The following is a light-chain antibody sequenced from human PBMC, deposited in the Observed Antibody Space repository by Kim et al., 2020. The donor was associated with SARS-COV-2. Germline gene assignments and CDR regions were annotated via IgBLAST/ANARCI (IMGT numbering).Light chain of an antibody. CDR2: QDT. CDR3: QVCDSTTAI. V-gene: IGLV3-1*01. J-gene: IGLJ2*01. CDR1: RLADKD. Sequence: VSTRQTASIACSGNRLADKDVCWYQQMPGQSPVLVIYQDTKRPTGIPVRCSGSNSGNTATLTIGGTQAKEDADYYCQVCDSTTAIFGGGTKLTVL.